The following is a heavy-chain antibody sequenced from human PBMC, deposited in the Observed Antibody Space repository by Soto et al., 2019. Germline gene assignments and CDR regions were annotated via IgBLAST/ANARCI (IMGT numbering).Heavy chain of an antibody. Sequence: GGSLRLSCAASGFTFSSYWMHWVRQAPGKGLVWVSRINSDGSSASYADSVKGRFTISRDNAKNTLYLQMNSLRAEDTAVYYCARVHYSSSWYIDYWGQGTLVTVS. D-gene: IGHD6-13*01. CDR2: INSDGSSA. CDR3: ARVHYSSSWYIDY. J-gene: IGHJ4*02. V-gene: IGHV3-74*01. CDR1: GFTFSSYW.